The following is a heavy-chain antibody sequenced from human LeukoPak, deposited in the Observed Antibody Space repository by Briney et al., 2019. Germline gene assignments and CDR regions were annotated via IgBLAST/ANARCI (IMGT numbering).Heavy chain of an antibody. V-gene: IGHV3-7*01. CDR3: VRDEKKRGGDY. D-gene: IGHD3-16*01. CDR2: INEGGSGK. J-gene: IGHJ4*02. Sequence: GGSLRLSCEAYGFIFTDYWMSWVRQVPGKGPEWVTNINEGGSGKYYVDSVKGRFTISRDNAKNSLYLHMNSLRAEDTAVYYCVRDEKKRGGDYWGQGILVTVSS. CDR1: GFIFTDYW.